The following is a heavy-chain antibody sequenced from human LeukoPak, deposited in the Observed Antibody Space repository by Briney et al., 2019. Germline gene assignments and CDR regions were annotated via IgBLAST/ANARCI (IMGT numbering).Heavy chain of an antibody. CDR1: GGSISSGSYY. CDR2: IHYGGKT. Sequence: PSETLSLTCTVSGGSISSGSYYWTWIRQPPGKGLEWIGNIHYGGKTNYNPSLKSRVTISVDTSKNQFSLKLSSVTAADTAVYYCARDQGSGSYDYWGQGTLVTVSS. CDR3: ARDQGSGSYDY. V-gene: IGHV4-61*01. D-gene: IGHD1-26*01. J-gene: IGHJ4*02.